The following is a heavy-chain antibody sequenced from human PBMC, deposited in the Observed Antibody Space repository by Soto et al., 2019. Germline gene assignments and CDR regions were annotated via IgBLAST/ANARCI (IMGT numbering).Heavy chain of an antibody. CDR3: ARDGAFGQNGAWWFDL. J-gene: IGHJ2*01. Sequence: QVQLVESGGGVVQPGRSLRLSCAASGFSFNSYGMHWVRQAPGKGLEWVAIIWYDGSNKYYADSVQGRFTISRDNSKNMVYLQMDSLRAEDTAVFYCARDGAFGQNGAWWFDLWGRGTLVTVSS. CDR1: GFSFNSYG. V-gene: IGHV3-33*01. CDR2: IWYDGSNK. D-gene: IGHD3-10*01.